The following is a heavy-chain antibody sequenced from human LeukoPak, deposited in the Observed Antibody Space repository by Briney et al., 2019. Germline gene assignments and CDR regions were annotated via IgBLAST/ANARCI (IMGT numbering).Heavy chain of an antibody. CDR1: GFTFSNYW. V-gene: IGHV3-7*01. CDR2: IKQDESEI. CDR3: AKGMDV. J-gene: IGHJ6*02. Sequence: GGSLRLSCAASGFTFSNYWMSWVRQAPGKGLEWVANIKQDESEIYYVDSVKGRFTISRDNAKNSLYLQMNSLRAEDTVVYYCAKGMDVRGQGTTVTVSS.